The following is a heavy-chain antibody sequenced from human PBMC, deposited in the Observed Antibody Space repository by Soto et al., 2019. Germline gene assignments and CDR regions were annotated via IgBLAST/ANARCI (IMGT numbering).Heavy chain of an antibody. V-gene: IGHV2-5*02. CDR1: GISLTNSGVG. CDR3: AQMDFDLYGMDV. D-gene: IGHD3-9*01. CDR2: IYWDDAK. J-gene: IGHJ6*02. Sequence: QITLTESGPTLVKPTQTLTLTCTFSGISLTNSGVGVSWIRQPPGKALEWLAVIYWDDAKHFSPSQKSRLTITKDNSKNQVVLTMTNMDSVDTATYFCAQMDFDLYGMDVWGQGTTVIVSS.